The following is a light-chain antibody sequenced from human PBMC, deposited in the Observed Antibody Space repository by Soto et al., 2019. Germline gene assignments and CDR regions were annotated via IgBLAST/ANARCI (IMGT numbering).Light chain of an antibody. V-gene: IGKV3-20*01. CDR2: GAS. CDR3: QQYGSSPQT. CDR1: QSVSSSY. J-gene: IGKJ1*01. Sequence: VLTPSLGTRSFPPGGRVTLSCRASQSVSSSYLAWYQQKPGQAPRLLIYGASSRATGIPDRFSGSGSGTDFTLTISRLEPEDFAVYYWQQYGSSPQTFGQGTKVDNK.